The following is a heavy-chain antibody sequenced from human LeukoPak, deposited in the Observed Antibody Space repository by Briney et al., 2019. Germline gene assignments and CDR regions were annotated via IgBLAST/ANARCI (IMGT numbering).Heavy chain of an antibody. CDR3: ANSGYSSSWRYFDY. D-gene: IGHD6-13*01. V-gene: IGHV3-48*01. CDR1: GFTFSSYS. Sequence: GGSLRLSCAASGFTFSSYSMNWVRQAPGKGLEWVSYISSSSSTIYYADSVKGRFTISRDNSKNTLYLQMNSLRAEDTAVYYCANSGYSSSWRYFDYWGQGTLVTVSS. CDR2: ISSSSSTI. J-gene: IGHJ4*02.